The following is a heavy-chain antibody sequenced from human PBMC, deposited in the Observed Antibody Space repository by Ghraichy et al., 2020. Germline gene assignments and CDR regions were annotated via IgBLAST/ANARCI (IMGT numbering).Heavy chain of an antibody. J-gene: IGHJ6*02. CDR1: GFTFSSYW. D-gene: IGHD4-17*01. CDR2: IKQDGSEK. Sequence: GGSLRLSCAASGFTFSSYWMSWVRQAPGKGLEWVANIKQDGSEKYYVDSVKGRFTISRDNAKNSLYLQMNSLRAEDTAVYYCARDGSRVTTYNQTHYYYYGMDFWGQETTVTVS. CDR3: ARDGSRVTTYNQTHYYYYGMDF. V-gene: IGHV3-7*04.